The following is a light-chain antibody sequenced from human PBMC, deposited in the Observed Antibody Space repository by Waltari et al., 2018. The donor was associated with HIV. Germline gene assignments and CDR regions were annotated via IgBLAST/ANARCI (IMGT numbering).Light chain of an antibody. CDR2: DNK. J-gene: IGLJ3*02. Sequence: QSVLTQPPSVSAAPGQKVVISCSGSSSNIGNNYVSWFQQLPGTAPKSIIYDNKQRPSGMPDRCSGSRSGTSATLSITGLQTGDEADYYCGTWDTSLSAGVFGGGTKVTVL. V-gene: IGLV1-51*01. CDR3: GTWDTSLSAGV. CDR1: SSNIGNNY.